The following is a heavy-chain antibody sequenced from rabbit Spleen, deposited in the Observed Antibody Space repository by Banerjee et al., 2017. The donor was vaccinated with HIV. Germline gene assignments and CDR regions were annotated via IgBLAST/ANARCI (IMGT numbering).Heavy chain of an antibody. CDR1: GFSFNNKYY. Sequence: QSLEESGGDLVKPGASLTLTCTASGFSFNNKYYMCWVRQAPGKGLEWIACIYGGDGISTAYASWARGRLTISKTSSTTVTLQMTSLTAADTATYFCARDLPGVIGWNFGWWGPGTLVTVS. CDR3: ARDLPGVIGWNFGW. J-gene: IGHJ4*01. CDR2: IYGGDGIST. V-gene: IGHV1S40*01. D-gene: IGHD1-1*01.